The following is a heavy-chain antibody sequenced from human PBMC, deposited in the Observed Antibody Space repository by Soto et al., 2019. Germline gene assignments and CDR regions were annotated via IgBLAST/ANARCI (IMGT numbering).Heavy chain of an antibody. D-gene: IGHD3-10*01. Sequence: TLSLTCAVYGGSFSDYDWSWIRQAPGRGREGIGEINHSGSTSYNPPLKSRATISVDTSKNQFSLKLTPVTAADTAVYYCARGVVRRVIIQYTSFFDYWGQGTPVTVSS. J-gene: IGHJ4*02. CDR1: GGSFSDYD. CDR3: ARGVVRRVIIQYTSFFDY. CDR2: INHSGST. V-gene: IGHV4-34*01.